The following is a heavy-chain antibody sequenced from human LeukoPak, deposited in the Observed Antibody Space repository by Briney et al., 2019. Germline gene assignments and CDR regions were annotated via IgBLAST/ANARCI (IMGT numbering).Heavy chain of an antibody. CDR2: INPNIGGT. CDR3: ARGKSISWYGDYYYGMDV. J-gene: IGHJ6*02. V-gene: IGHV1-2*02. Sequence: GASVKVSCKASGYTFTGYYMHWVRQAPGQGLEWMGWINPNIGGTNYAQKFQGRVTMTRDTSISTAYMELSRLGSDDTAVYCCARGKSISWYGDYYYGMDVWGQGTTVTVS. D-gene: IGHD6-13*01. CDR1: GYTFTGYY.